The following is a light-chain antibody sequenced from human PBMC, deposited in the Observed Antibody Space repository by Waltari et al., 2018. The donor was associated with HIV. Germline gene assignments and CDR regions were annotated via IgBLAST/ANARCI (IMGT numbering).Light chain of an antibody. Sequence: QSALTQPASVSGSLGQSIPISCTGTSSDIGLYNLVSWYQQHPGKAPQLVIHGGGTRPSVVSDRVSGSKSGNTASLTISTLQAEDEADYYCSSYINTDTLVFGGGTKLTVL. J-gene: IGLJ3*02. CDR3: SSYINTDTLV. V-gene: IGLV2-14*01. CDR2: GGG. CDR1: SSDIGLYNL.